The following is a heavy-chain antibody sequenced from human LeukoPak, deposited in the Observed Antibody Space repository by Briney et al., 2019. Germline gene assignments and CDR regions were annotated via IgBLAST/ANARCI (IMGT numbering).Heavy chain of an antibody. CDR2: INPNSGGT. J-gene: IGHJ5*02. V-gene: IGHV1-2*02. CDR3: ARDSSSWYLRFDP. Sequence: WASVKVSCKASGYTFTGYYMHWVRQAPGQGLEWMGWINPNSGGTNYAQKFQGRVTMTRDTSISTAYMELSRLRSDDTAVYHCARDSSSWYLRFDPWGQGTLVTVSS. D-gene: IGHD6-13*01. CDR1: GYTFTGYY.